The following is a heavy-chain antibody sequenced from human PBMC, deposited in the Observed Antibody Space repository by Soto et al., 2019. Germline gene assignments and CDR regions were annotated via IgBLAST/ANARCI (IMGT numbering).Heavy chain of an antibody. V-gene: IGHV1-24*01. J-gene: IGHJ5*02. CDR1: GYTLTELS. CDR3: ATDRPGSGSYQT. Sequence: ASVKVSCKVSGYTLTELSMHWVRQAPGKGLEWMGGFDSEDGETIYAQKFQGRVTMTEDTSTDTAYMELSSLRSEDTAVYYCATDRPGSGSYQTWGQGTLVTVPQ. CDR2: FDSEDGET. D-gene: IGHD3-10*01.